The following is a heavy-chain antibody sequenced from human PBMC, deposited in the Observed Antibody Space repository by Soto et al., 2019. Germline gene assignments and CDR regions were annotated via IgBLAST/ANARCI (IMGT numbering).Heavy chain of an antibody. V-gene: IGHV3-48*01. CDR3: AIDSDDSSGYYLLGVYYFDY. D-gene: IGHD3-22*01. J-gene: IGHJ4*02. CDR1: GFTFSSYS. Sequence: WGVLRLSCAASGFTFSSYSMNWVRQAPGKGLEWVSYISSSSSTIYYADSVKGRFTISRDNAKNSLYLQMNSLRAEDTAVYYFAIDSDDSSGYYLLGVYYFDYWGQGTLVTVSS. CDR2: ISSSSSTI.